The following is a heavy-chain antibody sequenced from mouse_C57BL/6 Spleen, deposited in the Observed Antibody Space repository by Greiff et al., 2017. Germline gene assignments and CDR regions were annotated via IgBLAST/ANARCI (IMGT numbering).Heavy chain of an antibody. CDR1: GYTFTSYW. CDR3: ARSLLTGTDY. V-gene: IGHV1-50*01. J-gene: IGHJ2*01. D-gene: IGHD4-1*01. CDR2: IDPSDSYT. Sequence: VQLQQPGAELVKPGASVKLSCKASGYTFTSYWMQWVKQRPGQGLEWIGEIDPSDSYTNYNQKFKGKSTLTVDTSSSTAYMQLSSLTSEDSAVYYCARSLLTGTDYWGQGTTLTVSS.